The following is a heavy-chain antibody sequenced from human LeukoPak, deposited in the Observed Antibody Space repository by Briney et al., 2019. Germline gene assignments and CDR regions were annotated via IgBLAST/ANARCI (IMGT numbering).Heavy chain of an antibody. V-gene: IGHV3-7*03. D-gene: IGHD6-19*01. J-gene: IGHJ4*02. CDR3: ARAVAGTGDEWIDY. CDR2: IKQDGSEK. CDR1: GFTFSSYW. Sequence: GGSLRLSCAASGFTFSSYWMSWVRQAPGKGLEWVANIKQDGSEKYYVDSVKGRFTISRDNAKNSLYLQMNSLRAEDTAVYYCARAVAGTGDEWIDYWGQGTLVTVSS.